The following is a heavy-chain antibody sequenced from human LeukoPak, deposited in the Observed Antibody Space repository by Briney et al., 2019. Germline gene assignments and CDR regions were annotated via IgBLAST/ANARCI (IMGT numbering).Heavy chain of an antibody. CDR2: IYSGDNT. CDR1: GFTVSSNY. V-gene: IGHV3-53*01. CDR3: ARLSYGGFDC. Sequence: PGGSLRLSCAASGFTVSSNYMSWVRQAPGKGLEWVSVIYSGDNTYYADSVKGRFTISRGNSKNTLYLQMNSLRAEDTAVYYCARLSYGGFDCWGQGTLVTVSS. D-gene: IGHD4-23*01. J-gene: IGHJ4*02.